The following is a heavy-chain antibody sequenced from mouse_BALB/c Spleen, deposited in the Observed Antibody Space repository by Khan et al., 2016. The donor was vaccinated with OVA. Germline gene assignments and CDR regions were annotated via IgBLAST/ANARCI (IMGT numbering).Heavy chain of an antibody. CDR2: IIPGSINT. Sequence: QVELKQSGAELAKPGASLKLSCKASGFTFSGYDINWVQQRTEQGLEWIGEIIPGSINTNYKDNFKGKATLSADKSTSTAYMQLSSLTSEDSAVYFCAREWGAWFPYWGQGTLVTVSA. J-gene: IGHJ3*01. CDR3: AREWGAWFPY. V-gene: IGHV1-77*01. CDR1: GFTFSGYD.